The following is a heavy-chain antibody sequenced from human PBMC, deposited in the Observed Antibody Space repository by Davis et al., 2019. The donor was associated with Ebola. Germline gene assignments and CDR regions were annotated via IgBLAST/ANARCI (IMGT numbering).Heavy chain of an antibody. J-gene: IGHJ4*02. D-gene: IGHD1-26*01. CDR2: INPKSGDT. CDR1: GYTFTAYF. CDR3: AILVSTTTGLGH. V-gene: IGHV1-2*02. Sequence: ASVTVSCKTSGYTFTAYFMHWVRQAPGQGLEWMGWINPKSGDTNSAQNFQGRLTLPRDTSISTASLALGGLGSDDTAIYYCAILVSTTTGLGHWGQGTLVTVSS.